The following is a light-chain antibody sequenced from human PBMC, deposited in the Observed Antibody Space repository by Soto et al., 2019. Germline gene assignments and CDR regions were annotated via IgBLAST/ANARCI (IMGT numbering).Light chain of an antibody. CDR1: QSVSNNY. CDR2: GAS. Sequence: EIVLTQSPGTLSLSPGERATLSCRASQSVSNNYLAWYQQKPGQAPRLLIYGASNRATGIPDRFSGSGSGTDFTLSVSRLEPEDFAVYYCQQYSSLWTFGQGTKVDI. CDR3: QQYSSLWT. V-gene: IGKV3-20*01. J-gene: IGKJ1*01.